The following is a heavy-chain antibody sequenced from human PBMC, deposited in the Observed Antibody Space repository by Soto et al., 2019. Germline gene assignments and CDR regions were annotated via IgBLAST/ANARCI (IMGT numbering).Heavy chain of an antibody. V-gene: IGHV1-69*13. CDR2: IIPMFGSA. J-gene: IGHJ5*02. CDR1: GAPFSSFA. D-gene: IGHD6-13*01. Sequence: SSVKTSCKAPGAPFSSFAFSLARQAPGQGLEWMGGIIPMFGSANYAQEFLGRVTITADESTSTAYMELSSLRSEDTAVYYCARDAFEIAAAPGSNWFDPWGQGTLVTVSS. CDR3: ARDAFEIAAAPGSNWFDP.